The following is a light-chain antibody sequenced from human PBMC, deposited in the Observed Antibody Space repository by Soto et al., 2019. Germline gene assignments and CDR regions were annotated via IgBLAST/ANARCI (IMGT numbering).Light chain of an antibody. V-gene: IGLV2-23*02. CDR2: GVT. CDR3: CTYARSSTSLYV. Sequence: QSALTQPASVSGSPGQSITISCTGTSSDVGSYNLVSWYQQHPGKAPKLMIYGVTERPSGISNRFSGSKSGNTASLTIAGLQAEDEADYYCCTYARSSTSLYVIGTGTKVTVL. CDR1: SSDVGSYNL. J-gene: IGLJ1*01.